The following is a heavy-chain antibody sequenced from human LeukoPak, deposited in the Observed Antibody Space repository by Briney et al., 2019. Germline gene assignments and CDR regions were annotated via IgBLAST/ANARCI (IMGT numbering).Heavy chain of an antibody. Sequence: GGSLRLSCAASGFTFSSYAMSWVRRAPGKGLEWVSAISGSGGGTYYANSVKGRFTISRDNSRDTLYLQMNSLRAEDTVLYFCAKTPDYYGSGSSSYIDCWGQGTLVSVSS. D-gene: IGHD3-10*01. V-gene: IGHV3-23*01. CDR1: GFTFSSYA. CDR2: ISGSGGGT. J-gene: IGHJ4*02. CDR3: AKTPDYYGSGSSSYIDC.